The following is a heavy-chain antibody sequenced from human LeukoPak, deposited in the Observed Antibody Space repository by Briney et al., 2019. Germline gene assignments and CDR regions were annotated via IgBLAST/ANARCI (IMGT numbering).Heavy chain of an antibody. J-gene: IGHJ4*02. V-gene: IGHV5-51*01. D-gene: IGHD6-19*01. CDR2: FYPGDSDT. CDR3: ARLSSSGWRGFDY. Sequence: GESLKISCKGSGYSFTSYWIGWVRQMPGKGLECMGIFYPGDSDTRYSLSFQGQVTISADKSISTAYLQWSSLQASDTAMYYCARLSSSGWRGFDYWGQGTLVTVSS. CDR1: GYSFTSYW.